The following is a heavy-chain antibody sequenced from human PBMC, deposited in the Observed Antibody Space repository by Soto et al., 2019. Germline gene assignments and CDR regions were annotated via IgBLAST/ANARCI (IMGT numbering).Heavy chain of an antibody. CDR3: AKVGRIAAAGTWFDP. Sequence: PSETLSLTCTVSAGSISGYYWSWIRQPPGRELELIAYIHYSGNTYYNPSLKSRVTISIDTSKNQFPLKVNSVNTADTAVYYCAKVGRIAAAGTWFDPWGQGTLVTVSS. J-gene: IGHJ5*02. CDR1: AGSISGYY. CDR2: IHYSGNT. V-gene: IGHV4-59*01. D-gene: IGHD6-13*01.